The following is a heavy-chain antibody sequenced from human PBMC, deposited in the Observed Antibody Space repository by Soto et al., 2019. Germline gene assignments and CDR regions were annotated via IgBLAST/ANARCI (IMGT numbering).Heavy chain of an antibody. CDR2: IKSFNGDT. CDR3: ARVVSPYYDVLTGNWFDP. D-gene: IGHD3-9*01. Sequence: QVQLVQSGAEVKEPGASVKVSCKASGYTFTGYYMHWARQAPGQGLEWMGWIKSFNGDTNYAQKFQGRVTLTRDTSISIAYMELSRLKSDDTAVYYCARVVSPYYDVLTGNWFDPWGQGTLVTVSS. J-gene: IGHJ5*02. V-gene: IGHV1-2*02. CDR1: GYTFTGYY.